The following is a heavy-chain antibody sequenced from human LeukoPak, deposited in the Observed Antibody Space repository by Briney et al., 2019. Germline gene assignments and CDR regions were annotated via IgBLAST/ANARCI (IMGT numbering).Heavy chain of an antibody. Sequence: PSETLSLTCSVSGGSIGRGSYYWGWIRQSPGKGLEWIGSIYYSGSTNYNPSLKSRVTISVDTSKNQFPLKLSSVTAADTAVYYCARVAAKTVDYWGQGTLVTVSS. J-gene: IGHJ4*02. D-gene: IGHD2-15*01. CDR3: ARVAAKTVDY. V-gene: IGHV4-39*06. CDR2: IYYSGST. CDR1: GGSIGRGSYY.